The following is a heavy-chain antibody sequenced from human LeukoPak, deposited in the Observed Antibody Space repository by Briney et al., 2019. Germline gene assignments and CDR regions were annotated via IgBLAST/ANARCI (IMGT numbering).Heavy chain of an antibody. Sequence: RGESLKISCKGSGYSFTSYWIGWVRQMPGKGLEWMGIIYPGDSDTRYSPSFQGQVTISADKSISTAYLQWSSLKASDTAMYYCASGDSSGYYSDAFDIWSQGTMVTVSS. CDR1: GYSFTSYW. CDR2: IYPGDSDT. V-gene: IGHV5-51*01. CDR3: ASGDSSGYYSDAFDI. J-gene: IGHJ3*02. D-gene: IGHD3-22*01.